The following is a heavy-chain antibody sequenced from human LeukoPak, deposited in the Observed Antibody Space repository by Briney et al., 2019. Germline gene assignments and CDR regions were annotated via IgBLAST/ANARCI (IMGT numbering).Heavy chain of an antibody. D-gene: IGHD3-22*01. CDR3: ARLSDSDSNGYYWGFEY. V-gene: IGHV4-59*08. CDR1: GGSISYYY. Sequence: SETLSLTCTVSGGSISYYYWGWIRQPPGKGLGCIGYIYYTGSTNYNPSLKSRVTISVDTSRNQFSLKLSSVTAADTAVYYCARLSDSDSNGYYWGFEYWGQGTLVTVSS. J-gene: IGHJ4*02. CDR2: IYYTGST.